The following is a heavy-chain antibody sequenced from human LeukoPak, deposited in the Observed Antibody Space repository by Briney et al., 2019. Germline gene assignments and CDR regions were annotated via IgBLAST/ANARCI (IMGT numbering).Heavy chain of an antibody. V-gene: IGHV1-2*02. CDR2: INPNSGGT. Sequence: ASLKVSSKPSGYTLTAYNMPWGHQAPGQGLKWMGGINPNSGGTNYAQKFQGRVTMTRDTSISTAYMELSRLRSDDTAVYYCARDWMDCSSTSCQFDYWGQGTLVTVSS. J-gene: IGHJ4*02. D-gene: IGHD2-2*01. CDR3: ARDWMDCSSTSCQFDY. CDR1: GYTLTAYN.